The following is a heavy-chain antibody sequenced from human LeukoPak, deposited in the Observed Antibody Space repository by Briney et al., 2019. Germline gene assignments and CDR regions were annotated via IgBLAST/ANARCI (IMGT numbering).Heavy chain of an antibody. CDR2: ITNDGSST. CDR1: GLTFSSHW. CDR3: ARDLDY. V-gene: IGHV3-74*01. Sequence: GGSLRLSCAASGLTFSSHWMHWVRQAPGKGLVWVSRITNDGSSTTYADSVKGRFTISRDNSKNTLYLQMNSLRAEDTAVYYCARDLDYWGQGTLVTVSS. J-gene: IGHJ4*02.